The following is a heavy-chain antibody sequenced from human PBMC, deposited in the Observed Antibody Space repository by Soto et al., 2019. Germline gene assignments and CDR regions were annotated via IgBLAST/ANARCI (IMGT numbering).Heavy chain of an antibody. V-gene: IGHV1-18*01. CDR1: GYTFTSYG. D-gene: IGHD2-2*02. Sequence: AVKVSCSAYGYTFTSYGISWVRQALGQGREWMGWISAYNGNTNYAQKLQGRVTMTTDTSTSTAYMELRSLRSDDTAVYYCAREIVVVPAAIPHYGMDVWGQATTVTASS. CDR3: AREIVVVPAAIPHYGMDV. CDR2: ISAYNGNT. J-gene: IGHJ6*02.